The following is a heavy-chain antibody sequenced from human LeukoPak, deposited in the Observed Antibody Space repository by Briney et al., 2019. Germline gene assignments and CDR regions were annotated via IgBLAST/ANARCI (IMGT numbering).Heavy chain of an antibody. CDR1: GVSFDDYY. CDR2: ITHSGYT. CDR3: TRMTTGHDY. D-gene: IGHD4-17*01. J-gene: IGHJ4*02. V-gene: IGHV4-34*01. Sequence: PSETLSLTCAASGVSFDDYYWAWVRQTPGKGLELIGEITHSGYTNDSPSLKSRVTLSIDTSRKQFSLNLRSVTVADAGIYFCTRMTTGHDYWGQGTLVTVSS.